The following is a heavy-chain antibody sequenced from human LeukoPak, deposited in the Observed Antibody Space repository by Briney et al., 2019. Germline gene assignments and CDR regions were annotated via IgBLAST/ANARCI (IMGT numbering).Heavy chain of an antibody. D-gene: IGHD2-2*01. J-gene: IGHJ4*02. CDR2: IYASGSA. CDR3: ARGGGGTTSLNY. CDR1: GGSMSSGNYY. V-gene: IGHV4-61*02. Sequence: PSETLSLTCTVSGGSMSSGNYYWTWIRQPAGEGLEWIGRIYASGSANYNPSLKSGVTISVDTSKNQVSLKLSSVTAADTAMYYCARGGGGTTSLNYWGPGTQVTVSS.